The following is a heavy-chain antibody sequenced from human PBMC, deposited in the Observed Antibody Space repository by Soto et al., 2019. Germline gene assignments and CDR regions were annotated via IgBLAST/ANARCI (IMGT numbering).Heavy chain of an antibody. V-gene: IGHV1-3*05. CDR3: ARDPRDSSSWCAGTDYYYYGMDV. Sequence: QVQLVQSGAEEKKPGASGKVSCKASGYTFTSYAMHWVRQAPGQRLEWMGWINTGNGNTKYSQKFQGRVTITRDTSASTSYMELSSLRSADTAVYYCARDPRDSSSWCAGTDYYYYGMDVWGQGTTVTVSS. CDR1: GYTFTSYA. CDR2: INTGNGNT. D-gene: IGHD6-13*01. J-gene: IGHJ6*02.